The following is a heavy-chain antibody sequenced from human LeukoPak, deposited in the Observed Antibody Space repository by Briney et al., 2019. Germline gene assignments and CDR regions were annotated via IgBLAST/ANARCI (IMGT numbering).Heavy chain of an antibody. CDR3: ARDDQGSSSPPYYYYMDV. J-gene: IGHJ6*03. Sequence: SVKVSCKASGGTFSSYAISWVRQAPGQGLEWMGGIIPIFGTANYAQKFQGRVTITTDESTSTAYMELSSLRSEDTAVYYCARDDQGSSSPPYYYYMDVWGKGTTVNVSS. V-gene: IGHV1-69*05. CDR2: IIPIFGTA. D-gene: IGHD6-6*01. CDR1: GGTFSSYA.